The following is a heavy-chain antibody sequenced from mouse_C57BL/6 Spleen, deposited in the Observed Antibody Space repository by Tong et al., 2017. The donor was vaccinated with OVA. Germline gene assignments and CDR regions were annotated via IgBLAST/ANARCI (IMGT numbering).Heavy chain of an antibody. Sequence: VQLQESGPELVKPGASVKMSCKASGYTFTSYYIHWVKQRPGQGLEWIGWIYPGDGSTKYNEKFKGKTTLTADKSSRTAYMLLSSLTSEDSAIYFCARRIGTHWYFDVWGAGTTVTVSS. CDR3: ARRIGTHWYFDV. D-gene: IGHD2-14*01. CDR1: GYTFTSYY. V-gene: IGHV1S56*01. CDR2: IYPGDGST. J-gene: IGHJ1*01.